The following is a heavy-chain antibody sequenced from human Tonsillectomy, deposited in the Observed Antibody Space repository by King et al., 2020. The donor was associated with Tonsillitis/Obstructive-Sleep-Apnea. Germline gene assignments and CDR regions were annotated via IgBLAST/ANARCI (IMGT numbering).Heavy chain of an antibody. CDR2: IDPSDSYT. CDR1: GYSFTSYW. CDR3: ATTFGSGTYSNPSYFDY. J-gene: IGHJ4*02. Sequence: QLVQSGAEVKKPGESLRISCKGSGYSFTSYWINWVRQMPGKGLEWMGRIDPSDSYTNYSPSFQGHVTISADKSISTAYLQWSSLKASDTAMYYCATTFGSGTYSNPSYFDYWGQGTLVTVSS. V-gene: IGHV5-10-1*01. D-gene: IGHD3-10*01.